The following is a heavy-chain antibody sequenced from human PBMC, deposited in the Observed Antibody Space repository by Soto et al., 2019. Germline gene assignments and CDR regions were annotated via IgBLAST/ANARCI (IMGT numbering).Heavy chain of an antibody. V-gene: IGHV5-51*01. J-gene: IGHJ5*02. CDR2: ISPGDSDT. CDR1: GYNFTTYW. D-gene: IGHD1-1*01. Sequence: AESLSICCQISGYNFTTYWIVLVRQMPGKGLEWMGIISPGDSDTRYSPSFQGQVTISADKSISTAFLQWSSLKASDTAIYYCARQRRIPAGGTAWFDPWGQGTLVTVSS. CDR3: ARQRRIPAGGTAWFDP.